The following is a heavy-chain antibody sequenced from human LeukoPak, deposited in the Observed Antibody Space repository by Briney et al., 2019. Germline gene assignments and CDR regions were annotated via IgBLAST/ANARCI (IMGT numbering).Heavy chain of an antibody. CDR2: IYYSGST. D-gene: IGHD3-22*01. J-gene: IGHJ6*02. CDR3: ARGEGYYDSSGYLDYYYGMDV. V-gene: IGHV4-59*01. Sequence: SETLSLTCTVSGGSISSYYWSWIRQPPGKGLEWIGYIYYSGSTNYNPSLKSRVTISVDTSKNQFSLKLSSVTAADTAVYYCARGEGYYDSSGYLDYYYGMDVWGQGTTATVSS. CDR1: GGSISSYY.